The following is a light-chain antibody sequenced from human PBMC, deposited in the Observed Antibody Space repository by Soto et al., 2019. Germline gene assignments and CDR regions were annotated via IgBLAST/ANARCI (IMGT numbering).Light chain of an antibody. V-gene: IGLV2-18*02. CDR1: SSDVGSYNR. CDR3: SSYTSSNTYV. J-gene: IGLJ1*01. Sequence: QSVLTQPPSVSGSPGQSVAISCTGTSSDVGSYNRVSWYQQPPGTAPKVMIYEVSNRPSGAPDRFSGSKSGNTASLTISGLQAEGEADYYCSSYTSSNTYVFGTGTKVTGL. CDR2: EVS.